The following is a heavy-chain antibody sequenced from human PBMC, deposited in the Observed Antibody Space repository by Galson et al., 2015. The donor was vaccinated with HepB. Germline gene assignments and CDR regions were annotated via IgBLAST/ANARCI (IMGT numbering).Heavy chain of an antibody. D-gene: IGHD1-1*01. Sequence: SLRLSCAASGFTFSSYSMNWVRQAPGKGLEWVSSISSSSSYIYYADSVKGRFTISRDNAKNSLYLQMNSLRAEDTAVYYCARDGPYNWNEGAFDIWGQGTMVTVSS. CDR2: ISSSSSYI. J-gene: IGHJ3*02. V-gene: IGHV3-21*01. CDR1: GFTFSSYS. CDR3: ARDGPYNWNEGAFDI.